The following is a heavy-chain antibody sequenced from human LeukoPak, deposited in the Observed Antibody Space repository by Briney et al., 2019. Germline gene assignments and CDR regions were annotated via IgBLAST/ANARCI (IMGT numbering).Heavy chain of an antibody. D-gene: IGHD2-2*01. CDR1: GYNIATHG. CDR3: AKDHQYDFDY. Sequence: ASVKVSCKASGYNIATHGISWVRQAPGEGLEWMGWIGAYNGNTNYAQKFQGRVTMTTDTSTSTAYMELRSLRSDDTAIYYCAKDHQYDFDYWGQGTLVTVSS. CDR2: IGAYNGNT. V-gene: IGHV1-18*01. J-gene: IGHJ4*02.